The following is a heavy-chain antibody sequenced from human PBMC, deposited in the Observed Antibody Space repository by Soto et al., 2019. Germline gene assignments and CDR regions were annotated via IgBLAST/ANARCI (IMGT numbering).Heavy chain of an antibody. Sequence: QVQLVESGGGLVKPGGSLRLSCAASGFTFSDYYMSWIRQAPGKGLEWVSYISSSGSTIYYADSVKGRLTISRDNAKNSLYLQMNSLRAEDTAVYYCAREWEYSSSWYPGLDYWGQGTLVTVSS. J-gene: IGHJ4*02. CDR3: AREWEYSSSWYPGLDY. CDR2: ISSSGSTI. V-gene: IGHV3-11*01. CDR1: GFTFSDYY. D-gene: IGHD6-13*01.